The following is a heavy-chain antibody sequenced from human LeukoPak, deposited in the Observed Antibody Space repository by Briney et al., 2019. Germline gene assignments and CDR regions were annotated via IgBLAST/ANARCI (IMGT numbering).Heavy chain of an antibody. V-gene: IGHV4-31*03. CDR3: ARDHEEAAAGTNWFDP. CDR1: GGSISSGGYY. Sequence: SQTLSLTCTVSGGSISSGGYYWSWIRQHPGKGLEWIGYIYYSGSTYYNPSLKSRVTISVDTSKNQFSLKLSSVTAADTAVYYCARDHEEAAAGTNWFDPWGQGTLVTVSS. J-gene: IGHJ5*02. D-gene: IGHD6-13*01. CDR2: IYYSGST.